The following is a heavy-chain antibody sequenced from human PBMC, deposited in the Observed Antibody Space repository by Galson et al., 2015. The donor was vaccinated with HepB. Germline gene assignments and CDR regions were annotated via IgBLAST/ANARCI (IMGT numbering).Heavy chain of an antibody. CDR3: AKDGVPSHYYDSSGYYYYYGMDV. V-gene: IGHV3-30*18. Sequence: SCKASGFTFSSYGMHWVRQAPGKGLEWVAVISYDGSNKYYADSVKGRFTISRDNSKNTLYLQMNSLRAEDTAVYYCAKDGVPSHYYDSSGYYYYYGMDVWGQGTTVTVSS. CDR1: GFTFSSYG. CDR2: ISYDGSNK. D-gene: IGHD3-22*01. J-gene: IGHJ6*02.